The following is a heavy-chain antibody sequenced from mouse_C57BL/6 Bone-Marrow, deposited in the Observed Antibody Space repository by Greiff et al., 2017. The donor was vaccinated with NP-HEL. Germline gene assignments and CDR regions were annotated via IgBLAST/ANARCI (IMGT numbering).Heavy chain of an antibody. CDR3: ARGGSYAMDY. Sequence: QVHVKQPGAELVKPGASVKLSCKASGYTFTSYWMHWVKQRPGQGLEWIGMIHPNSGSTNYNEKFKSKATLTVDKSSSTAYMQLSSLTSEDSAVYYCARGGSYAMDYWGQGTSVTVSS. CDR1: GYTFTSYW. V-gene: IGHV1-64*01. CDR2: IHPNSGST. J-gene: IGHJ4*01.